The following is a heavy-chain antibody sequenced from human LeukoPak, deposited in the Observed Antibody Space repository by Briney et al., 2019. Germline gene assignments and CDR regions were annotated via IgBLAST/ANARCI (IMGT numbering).Heavy chain of an antibody. D-gene: IGHD3-10*01. CDR3: AGEYYYGSGSYQSFDI. CDR2: ISSSGSTI. Sequence: PGGSLRLSCAASGFTFSDYYMSWIRQAPGKGLEWVSYISSSGSTIYYADSVKGRFTISRDNAKNSLYLQMNSLRAEDTAVYYCAGEYYYGSGSYQSFDIWGQGTMVTVSS. CDR1: GFTFSDYY. J-gene: IGHJ3*02. V-gene: IGHV3-11*01.